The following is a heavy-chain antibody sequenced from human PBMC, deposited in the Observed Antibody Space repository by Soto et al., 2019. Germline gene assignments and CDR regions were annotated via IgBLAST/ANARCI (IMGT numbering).Heavy chain of an antibody. CDR2: ISGSGGST. CDR3: AKDLRGYCSGGSCIGEVY. Sequence: EVQLLESGGGLVQPGGSLRLSCAASGFTFSSYAMSWVRQAPGKGLEWVSAISGSGGSTYYADSVKGRFTISRDNSKNTLYLQMNSLRAEDTAVYYCAKDLRGYCSGGSCIGEVYWGQGTLVTVSS. J-gene: IGHJ4*02. CDR1: GFTFSSYA. D-gene: IGHD2-15*01. V-gene: IGHV3-23*01.